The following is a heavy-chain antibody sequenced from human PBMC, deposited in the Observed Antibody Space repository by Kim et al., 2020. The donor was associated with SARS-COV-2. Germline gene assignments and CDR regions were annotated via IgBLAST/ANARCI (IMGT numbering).Heavy chain of an antibody. D-gene: IGHD6-19*01. CDR2: TSGSGGTT. CDR3: AKAPLAVGGTTRMGMDV. V-gene: IGHV3-23*01. Sequence: GGSLRLSCAASGFTFNTYAMSWVRQAPGKGLEWVSLTSGSGGTTYYADSVKGRFTVSRDNSKNTLYVQMNSLRAEDTAVYYCAKAPLAVGGTTRMGMDVWGQGTTVTVSS. CDR1: GFTFNTYA. J-gene: IGHJ6*02.